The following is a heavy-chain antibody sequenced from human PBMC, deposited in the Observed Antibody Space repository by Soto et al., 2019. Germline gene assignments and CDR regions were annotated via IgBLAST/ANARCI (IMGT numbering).Heavy chain of an antibody. J-gene: IGHJ4*02. V-gene: IGHV1-18*01. D-gene: IGHD3-10*01. CDR1: GYTFTNYG. CDR3: ARGSDYYDSGSYTDH. Sequence: QVQLVQSGAEVKKPGASVKVYCEASGYTFTNYGISSVRQAPGQGLEWMGWISPNNGKTNYVQNLQGRVSMTTDTSTCTAYMELRSLRSDDTAVYYCARGSDYYDSGSYTDHWGQGTLVSVSS. CDR2: ISPNNGKT.